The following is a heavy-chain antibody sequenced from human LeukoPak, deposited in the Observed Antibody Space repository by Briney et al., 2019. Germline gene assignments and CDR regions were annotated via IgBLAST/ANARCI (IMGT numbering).Heavy chain of an antibody. J-gene: IGHJ3*02. CDR2: ISSSGNTI. D-gene: IGHD6-6*01. Sequence: PTGGSLRLSCAASEFTFTSYELNWVRQAPGKGLEWVSYISSSGNTISYADSVKGRFTISRDNAKNSLYLQVISLRAEDTAVYYCARGPSIAARYDAFDIWGQGTMVTVSS. V-gene: IGHV3-48*03. CDR3: ARGPSIAARYDAFDI. CDR1: EFTFTSYE.